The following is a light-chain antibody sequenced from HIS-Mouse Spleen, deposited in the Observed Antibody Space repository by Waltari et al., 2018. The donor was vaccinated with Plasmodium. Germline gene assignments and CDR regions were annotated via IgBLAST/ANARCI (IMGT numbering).Light chain of an antibody. CDR3: MIWPSNASGV. Sequence: QPVLTQPPSSSASPGESARLTCTLPSDINVGTYNIYWYQQTHGSPPRYLLYYYSDSDKGQGSGVPSRFSGSKDASANTGILLISGLQSEDEADYYCMIWPSNASGVFGGGTKLTVL. CDR1: SDINVGTYN. V-gene: IGLV5-37*01. J-gene: IGLJ3*02. CDR2: YYSDSDK.